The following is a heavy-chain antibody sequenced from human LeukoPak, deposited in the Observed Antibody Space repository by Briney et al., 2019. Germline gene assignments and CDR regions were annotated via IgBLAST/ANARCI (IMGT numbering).Heavy chain of an antibody. V-gene: IGHV4-34*01. D-gene: IGHD5-12*01. J-gene: IGHJ4*02. CDR2: INHSGST. CDR1: GGSFSGYY. CDR3: AGARWLRPIDY. Sequence: PSETLSLTCAVYGGSFSGYYWSWIRQPPGKGLERIGEINHSGSTNYNPSLKSRVTISVDTSKNQFSLKLSSVTAADTAVYYCAGARWLRPIDYWGQGTLVTVSS.